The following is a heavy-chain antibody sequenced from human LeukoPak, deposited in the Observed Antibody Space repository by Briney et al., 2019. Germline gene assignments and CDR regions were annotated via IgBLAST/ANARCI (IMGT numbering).Heavy chain of an antibody. J-gene: IGHJ4*02. Sequence: SVKVSCKASGGTFSSYAISWVRQAPGQGLEWMGRIIPILGIANYAQKFQGRVTITADKSTSTAYMELSSLRSEDTAVYYCAGVVGRSGSYYSFDYWGQGTLVTVSS. CDR1: GGTFSSYA. CDR3: AGVVGRSGSYYSFDY. D-gene: IGHD3-10*01. V-gene: IGHV1-69*04. CDR2: IIPILGIA.